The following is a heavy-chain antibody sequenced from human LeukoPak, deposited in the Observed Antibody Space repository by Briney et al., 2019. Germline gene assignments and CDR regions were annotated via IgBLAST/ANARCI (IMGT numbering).Heavy chain of an antibody. CDR3: ARGIAAAGGAEYFQH. J-gene: IGHJ1*01. V-gene: IGHV4-34*01. D-gene: IGHD6-13*01. CDR1: GGSFSGYY. Sequence: PSETLSLTCAVYGGSFSGYYWSWIRQPPGKGLEWIGEINHSGSTNYNPSLKSRATISVDTSKNQFSLKLSSVTAADTAVYYCARGIAAAGGAEYFQHWGQGTLVTVSS. CDR2: INHSGST.